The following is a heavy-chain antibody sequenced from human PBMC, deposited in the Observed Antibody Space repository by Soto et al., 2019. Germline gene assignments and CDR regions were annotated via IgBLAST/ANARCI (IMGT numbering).Heavy chain of an antibody. CDR3: VRVLYDSGVVDF. J-gene: IGHJ4*02. CDR2: IQSGGVT. V-gene: IGHV3-53*01. Sequence: QLVESGGGLFQAGGSTRLSCLVSGFTVDNFDMAWVRQAPGKGLEWASIIQSGGVTYYPDSAQGRFTISRDNSKNAVYLQMNSLRVEDTGVYSCVRVLYDSGVVDFGGQGSLITVS. CDR1: GFTVDNFD. D-gene: IGHD5-12*01.